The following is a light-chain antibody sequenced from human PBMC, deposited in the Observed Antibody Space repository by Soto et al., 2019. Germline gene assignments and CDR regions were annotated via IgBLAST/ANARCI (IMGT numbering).Light chain of an antibody. CDR3: QQTYTFPWT. CDR1: QGISDY. V-gene: IGKV1-39*01. Sequence: DIRMTQSPSSLSASVGDTVTITCRASQGISDYLSWFQHKPVEAPKLLIYTASSLQGGVPLRFSGAGSRTDFSLTISGLQPEDSATYYCQQTYTFPWTFGQGTRVDIK. CDR2: TAS. J-gene: IGKJ1*01.